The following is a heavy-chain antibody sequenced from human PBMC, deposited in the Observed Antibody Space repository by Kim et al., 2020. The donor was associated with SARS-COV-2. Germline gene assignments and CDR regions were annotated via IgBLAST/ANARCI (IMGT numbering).Heavy chain of an antibody. CDR3: ARDRGQWLATGGDY. CDR2: IWYDGSNK. Sequence: GGSLRLSCAASGFTFSSYGMHWVRQAPGKGLEWVAVIWYDGSNKYYADSVKGRFTISRDNSKNTLYLQMNSLRAEDTAVYYCARDRGQWLATGGDYWGQGTLVTVSS. V-gene: IGHV3-33*01. J-gene: IGHJ4*02. D-gene: IGHD6-19*01. CDR1: GFTFSSYG.